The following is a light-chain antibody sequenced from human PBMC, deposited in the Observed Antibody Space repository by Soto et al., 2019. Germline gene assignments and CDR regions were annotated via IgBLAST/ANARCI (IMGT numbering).Light chain of an antibody. CDR3: QQYGSSPRT. V-gene: IGKV3-20*01. CDR2: GAS. J-gene: IGKJ1*01. CDR1: QSASSSY. Sequence: EIVLTQSPGSLSLSQGERVTLSCRASQSASSSYLAWYQQKPGQAPRLLIYGASSRATGIPDRFSGSGSGTDFTLTISRLEPEDFAVYYCQQYGSSPRTFGQGTKVEIK.